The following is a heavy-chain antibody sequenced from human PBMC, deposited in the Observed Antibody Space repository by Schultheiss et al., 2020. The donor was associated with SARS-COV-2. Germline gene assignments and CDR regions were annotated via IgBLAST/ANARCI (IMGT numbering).Heavy chain of an antibody. V-gene: IGHV3-23*01. Sequence: GGSLRLSCAASGFTFSSHVMSWVRQAPGKGLEWVSAISGSGGYTYYADSVKGRFTISRDNSKHTLYLQMNSLRAEDTAVYYCAKDSGRYCSGGSCQFDYWGQGTLVTVSS. D-gene: IGHD2-15*01. J-gene: IGHJ4*02. CDR1: GFTFSSHV. CDR2: ISGSGGYT. CDR3: AKDSGRYCSGGSCQFDY.